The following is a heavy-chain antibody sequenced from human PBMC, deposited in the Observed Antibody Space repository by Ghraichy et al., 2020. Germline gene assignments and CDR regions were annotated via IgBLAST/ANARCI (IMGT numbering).Heavy chain of an antibody. J-gene: IGHJ4*02. V-gene: IGHV3-7*01. CDR2: IKQDESEK. CDR3: ARDRSGLPAPFDY. CDR1: GLTFSTYW. D-gene: IGHD6-19*01. Sequence: GGSLRLSCAASGLTFSTYWMTWVRQAPGKGLEWVANIKQDESEKYYVDSVKGRFTISRDNAKNSLFLQMNNLRAEDTAVYYCARDRSGLPAPFDYWGQGTLVTVSS.